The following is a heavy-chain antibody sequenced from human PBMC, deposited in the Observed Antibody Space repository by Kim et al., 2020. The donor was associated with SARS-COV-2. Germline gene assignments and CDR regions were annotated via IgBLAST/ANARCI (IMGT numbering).Heavy chain of an antibody. CDR3: SKGVDSTGYYNWFDP. V-gene: IGHV3-23*01. D-gene: IGHD3-22*01. Sequence: AESLKGRFTISRDNSKNTLYLQMNSLRAEDTAVYYCSKGVDSTGYYNWFDPWGQGALVTVSS. J-gene: IGHJ5*02.